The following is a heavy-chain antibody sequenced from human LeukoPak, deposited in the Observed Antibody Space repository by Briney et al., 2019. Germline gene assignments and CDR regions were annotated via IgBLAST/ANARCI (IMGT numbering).Heavy chain of an antibody. V-gene: IGHV3-30*18. CDR1: GFTFGSYG. J-gene: IGHJ4*02. Sequence: GGSLRLSCAASGFTFGSYGMHWVRQAPGKGLEWVAVISYDGSNKYYADSVKGRFTISRDNSKNTLYLQMNSLRAEDTAVYYCAQGGYCSSTSCSMRVDYWGQGTLVTVSS. CDR3: AQGGYCSSTSCSMRVDY. D-gene: IGHD2-2*01. CDR2: ISYDGSNK.